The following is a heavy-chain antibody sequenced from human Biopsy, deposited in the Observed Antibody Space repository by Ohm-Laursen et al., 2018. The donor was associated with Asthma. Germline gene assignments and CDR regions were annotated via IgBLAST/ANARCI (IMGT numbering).Heavy chain of an antibody. CDR2: ISVYNGNT. Sequence: GASVKVSCKASGYPFTSFDLNWVRQAPGQGLEWMGWISVYNGNTKVAQKLQDRVTMITDTSTSTAYMELRSLRSDDTAVYFCARAVDYSHYYGIDVWGQGTTVTVS. CDR3: ARAVDYSHYYGIDV. CDR1: GYPFTSFD. V-gene: IGHV1-18*01. D-gene: IGHD3-10*01. J-gene: IGHJ6*02.